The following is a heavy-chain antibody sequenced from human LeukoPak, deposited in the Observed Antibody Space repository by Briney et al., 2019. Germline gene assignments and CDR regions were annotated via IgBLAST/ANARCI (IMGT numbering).Heavy chain of an antibody. J-gene: IGHJ4*02. CDR2: ISYDGSNK. V-gene: IGHV3-30*18. CDR1: GFAFSSYG. D-gene: IGHD3-10*01. CDR3: AKGPGITMVRGEENDY. Sequence: GGSLRLSCAASGFAFSSYGMHWVRQAPGKGLEWVAVISYDGSNKYYADSVKGRFTISRDNSKNTLYLQMNSLRAEDTAVYYCAKGPGITMVRGEENDYWGQGTLVTVSS.